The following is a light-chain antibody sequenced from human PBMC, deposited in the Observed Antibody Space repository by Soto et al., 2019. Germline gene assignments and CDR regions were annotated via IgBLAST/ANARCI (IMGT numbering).Light chain of an antibody. CDR3: QQYNNWPPWT. J-gene: IGKJ1*01. V-gene: IGKV3-15*01. CDR2: GAS. CDR1: QTISSD. Sequence: EIVMTQSPATLSVSPGERATLSCRASQTISSDLAWYQQKPGQPPRLLIYGASTRATGIPARFSGGGSGTEVTLTISSLQSEDFAVYYCQQYNNWPPWTFGQGTRVDI.